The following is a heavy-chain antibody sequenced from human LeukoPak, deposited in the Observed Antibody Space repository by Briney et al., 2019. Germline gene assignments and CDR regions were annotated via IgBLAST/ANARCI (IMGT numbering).Heavy chain of an antibody. CDR1: GFTFSSYD. Sequence: PGGSLRLSCAASGFTFSSYDMHWVRQATGKGLEWVSAIGTAGDTYYPGSVKGRFTISRENAKNSLYLQMNSLRAGDTAVYYCARAVMGDYYYGMDVWGQGTTVTVSS. V-gene: IGHV3-13*01. CDR3: ARAVMGDYYYGMDV. CDR2: IGTAGDT. J-gene: IGHJ6*02. D-gene: IGHD2-21*01.